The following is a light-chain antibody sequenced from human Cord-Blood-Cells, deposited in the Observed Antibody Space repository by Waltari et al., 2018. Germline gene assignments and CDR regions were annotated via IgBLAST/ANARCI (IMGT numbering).Light chain of an antibody. CDR2: AAS. CDR3: KKYNRAPWT. Sequence: DIQMTQSPSSLSASVGDRVTITCRASQGISNYLALYQQKPGKVPKLLIYAASTLQSGGPARFSDSGSGTEVTLTISSLQPEDVATYYCKKYNRAPWTGGQGTKVEIK. J-gene: IGKJ1*01. CDR1: QGISNY. V-gene: IGKV1-27*01.